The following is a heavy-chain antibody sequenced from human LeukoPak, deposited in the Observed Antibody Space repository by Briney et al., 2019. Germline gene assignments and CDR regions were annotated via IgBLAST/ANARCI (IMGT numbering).Heavy chain of an antibody. Sequence: GGSLRLSCAASGFTFNNDWMNWVRQAPGKGLEWVANIKEDSSDKNYVDSMKGRFTISRDNAKNSLYLQMNSLRAEDTAIYYCARESGRFRFDSWGQGTLVTVSS. CDR2: IKEDSSDK. CDR3: ARESGRFRFDS. J-gene: IGHJ5*01. D-gene: IGHD3-3*01. V-gene: IGHV3-7*01. CDR1: GFTFNNDW.